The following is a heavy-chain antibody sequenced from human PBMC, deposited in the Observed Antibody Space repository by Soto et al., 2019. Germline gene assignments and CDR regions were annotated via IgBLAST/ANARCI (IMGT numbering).Heavy chain of an antibody. V-gene: IGHV3-33*01. Sequence: PGGSLRLSCAASGFTFSDYGMHWVRQAPGKGLEWVSVIWYDGSNEYYADSVKGRFTISRDNSKNTLYLQMDSLRAEDTAVYYCARRHQLFPHDCWGQGTQVTVSS. J-gene: IGHJ4*02. CDR1: GFTFSDYG. CDR3: ARRHQLFPHDC. CDR2: IWYDGSNE.